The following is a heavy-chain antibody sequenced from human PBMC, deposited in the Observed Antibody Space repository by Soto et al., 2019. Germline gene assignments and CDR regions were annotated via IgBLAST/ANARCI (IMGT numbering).Heavy chain of an antibody. CDR1: GGSFSGYY. J-gene: IGHJ6*02. D-gene: IGHD3-3*02. CDR3: ARAHFRSGYFYGMDV. CDR2: INHSGST. Sequence: QVQLQQWGAGLLKPSETLSLTCAVYGGSFSGYYWSWIRQPPGKGLEWIGEINHSGSTNYNPSLKSRVTISVDTSKNQFSLKLSSVTAADTAVYYCARAHFRSGYFYGMDVWGQGTTVTVSS. V-gene: IGHV4-34*01.